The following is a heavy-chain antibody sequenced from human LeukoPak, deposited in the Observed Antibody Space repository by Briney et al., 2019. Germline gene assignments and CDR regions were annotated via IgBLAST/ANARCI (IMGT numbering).Heavy chain of an antibody. Sequence: SETLSLTCTVSGGSISSSSYYWGWIRQPPGKGLEWIGSIYYSGSTYYNPSLKSRVTISVDTSKNQFSLKLSSVTAADTAVYYCARGLWSGYYYYYYMDVWGKGTTVTVSS. CDR3: ARGLWSGYYYYYYMDV. CDR2: IYYSGST. V-gene: IGHV4-39*07. CDR1: GGSISSSSYY. D-gene: IGHD3-3*01. J-gene: IGHJ6*03.